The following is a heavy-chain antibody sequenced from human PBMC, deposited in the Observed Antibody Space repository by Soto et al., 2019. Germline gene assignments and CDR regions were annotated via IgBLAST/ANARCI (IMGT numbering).Heavy chain of an antibody. CDR2: ISAYNGNT. J-gene: IGHJ6*04. CDR3: ARYTPIAVAKLKGREYIGMEI. CDR1: GYTFTGYC. Sequence: SVKVSCKSSGYTFTGYCMHWVRHAPGQVLEWMGWISAYNGNTNYAQKLQGRVTMTTDTSTSTAYMELRSLRSDDTAVYYCARYTPIAVAKLKGREYIGMEIWGEGNTVTVCS. D-gene: IGHD6-19*01. V-gene: IGHV1-18*04.